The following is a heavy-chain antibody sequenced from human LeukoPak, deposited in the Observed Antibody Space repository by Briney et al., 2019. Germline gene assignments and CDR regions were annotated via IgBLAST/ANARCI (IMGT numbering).Heavy chain of an antibody. D-gene: IGHD3-22*01. CDR2: INPSGGST. Sequence: ASVKVSCKASGYTFTSYYMHWVRQAPGQGLEWMGIINPSGGSTSYAQKFQGRVTMTRDTSTSTVYMELSSLRSEDTAAYYCARDYADYYDSSGCRSHNWFDPWGQGTLVTVSS. J-gene: IGHJ5*02. CDR3: ARDYADYYDSSGCRSHNWFDP. V-gene: IGHV1-46*01. CDR1: GYTFTSYY.